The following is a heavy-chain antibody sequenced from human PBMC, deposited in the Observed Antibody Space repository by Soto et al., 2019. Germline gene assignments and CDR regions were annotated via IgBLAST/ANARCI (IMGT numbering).Heavy chain of an antibody. V-gene: IGHV1-2*02. J-gene: IGHJ5*01. CDR2: INPKSGYT. CDR3: ARYTGSNSLFDS. Sequence: GASVKVSCKASGYTFTGDYLHWVRQAPGQGLEWMAWINPKSGYTKSAQKFQARVTLTRDTSIGTAYMELRSLRSEDTAVYFCARYTGSNSLFDSWGPGTLVTVSS. D-gene: IGHD1-26*01. CDR1: GYTFTGDY.